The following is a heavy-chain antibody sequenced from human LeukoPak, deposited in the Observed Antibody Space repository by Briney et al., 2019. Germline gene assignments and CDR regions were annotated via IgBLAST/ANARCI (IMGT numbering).Heavy chain of an antibody. J-gene: IGHJ4*02. CDR3: ARGGSSWTSFDY. Sequence: SETLSLTCAVSGESHSCFYWSWIRQSPGRGLEWIGEINHSGSTNYNPSLKSRVTISVDKSKNQFSLKLSSVTAADTAVYYCARGGSSWTSFDYWGQGTLVTVSS. CDR1: GESHSCFY. CDR2: INHSGST. D-gene: IGHD6-13*01. V-gene: IGHV4-34*01.